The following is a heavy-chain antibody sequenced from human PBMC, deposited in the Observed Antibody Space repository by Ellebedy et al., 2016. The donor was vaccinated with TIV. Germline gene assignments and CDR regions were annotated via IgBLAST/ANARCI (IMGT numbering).Heavy chain of an antibody. CDR2: MNPNSGST. Sequence: ASVKVSCXASGYTLTSYDINWVRQATGQGLEWMGWMNPNSGSTGYAQKFQGRVTMTRNTSIGTAYMELSSLRSEDTAVYYCARGRFFGTLYNDMDVWGKGTTVTV. CDR1: GYTLTSYD. D-gene: IGHD3-3*01. CDR3: ARGRFFGTLYNDMDV. J-gene: IGHJ6*03. V-gene: IGHV1-8*01.